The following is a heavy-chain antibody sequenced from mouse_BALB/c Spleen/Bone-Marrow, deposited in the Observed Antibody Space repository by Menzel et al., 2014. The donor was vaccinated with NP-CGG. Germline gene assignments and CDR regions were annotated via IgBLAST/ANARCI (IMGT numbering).Heavy chain of an antibody. CDR2: ILPGSGST. CDR1: GYTFSSYW. J-gene: IGHJ2*01. D-gene: IGHD2-3*01. CDR3: ARKEGYDGYPDY. Sequence: QVQLQQSGAELMKPGASVKISCKATGYTFSSYWIEWVKRRPGHGLEWIGEILPGSGSTNYNEKFKGKATFTADTSSNTAYMQLSSLTSEDSAVYYCARKEGYDGYPDYWGQGTTLTVSS. V-gene: IGHV1-9*01.